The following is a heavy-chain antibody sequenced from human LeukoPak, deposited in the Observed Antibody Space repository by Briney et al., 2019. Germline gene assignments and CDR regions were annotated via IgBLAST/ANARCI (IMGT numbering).Heavy chain of an antibody. CDR3: AKRIAATSFDY. Sequence: GGSLRLSCVASGFTFSNYAMSWVRQAPGKGLEWVSTISGNGGSTYYADSVKGRFTISRDNYKNTVYLQMNSLRAEDTAVYYCAKRIAATSFDYWGQGTLVTVSS. V-gene: IGHV3-23*01. D-gene: IGHD6-13*01. CDR2: ISGNGGST. CDR1: GFTFSNYA. J-gene: IGHJ4*02.